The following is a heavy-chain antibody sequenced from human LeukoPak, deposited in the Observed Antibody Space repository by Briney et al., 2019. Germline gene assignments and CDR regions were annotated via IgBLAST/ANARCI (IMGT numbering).Heavy chain of an antibody. CDR3: ARVSPDYYGSGRDVDY. J-gene: IGHJ4*02. CDR1: GFTFSSYA. V-gene: IGHV3-30-3*01. CDR2: ISYDGCNN. D-gene: IGHD3-10*01. Sequence: GGSLRLSCAASGFTFSSYAMHWVRQAPGKGLEWVAVISYDGCNNYYADSVKGRFTISRDNSKNTLYLQMNSLRAEDTAVYYCARVSPDYYGSGRDVDYWGQGTLVTVPS.